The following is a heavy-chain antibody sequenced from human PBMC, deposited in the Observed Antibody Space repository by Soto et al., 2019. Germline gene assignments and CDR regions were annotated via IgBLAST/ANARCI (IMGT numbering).Heavy chain of an antibody. V-gene: IGHV1-18*01. D-gene: IGHD2-2*01. CDR1: GYTFTSYG. CDR3: ARSPNFPPSLVISYYYSYGMDV. CDR2: ISAYNGNT. Sequence: ASVKVSCKASGYTFTSYGISWVRQAPGQGLEWMGWISAYNGNTNYAQKLQGRVTMTTDTSTSTAYMELRSLRSEDTAVYYCARSPNFPPSLVISYYYSYGMDVWGQGTTVTVSS. J-gene: IGHJ6*02.